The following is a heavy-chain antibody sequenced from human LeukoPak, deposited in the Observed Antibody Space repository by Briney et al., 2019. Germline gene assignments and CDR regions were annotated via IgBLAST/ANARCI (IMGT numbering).Heavy chain of an antibody. CDR1: GYTFTSYG. V-gene: IGHV1-18*01. Sequence: GASVKVSCKASGYTFTSYGISWVRQAPGQGLEWMGWISAYNGNTNYAQKLQGRVTMTTDTSTSTAYMELRSLRSDDTAVYYCARDASSPVGATTGNAFDIWGQGTMVTVSS. D-gene: IGHD1-26*01. CDR2: ISAYNGNT. J-gene: IGHJ3*02. CDR3: ARDASSPVGATTGNAFDI.